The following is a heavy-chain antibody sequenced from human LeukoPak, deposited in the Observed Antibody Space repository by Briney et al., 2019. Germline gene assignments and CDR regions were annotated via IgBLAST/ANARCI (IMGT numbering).Heavy chain of an antibody. D-gene: IGHD2-15*01. V-gene: IGHV1-69*13. J-gene: IGHJ4*02. CDR2: IIPIFGTA. Sequence: APVKVSCKASGGTFSSYAISWVRQAPGQGLEWMGGIIPIFGTANYAQKFRGRVTITADESTSTAYMELSSLRSEDTAVYYCARALGYCSGGSCYEPIDYWGQGTLVTVSS. CDR3: ARALGYCSGGSCYEPIDY. CDR1: GGTFSSYA.